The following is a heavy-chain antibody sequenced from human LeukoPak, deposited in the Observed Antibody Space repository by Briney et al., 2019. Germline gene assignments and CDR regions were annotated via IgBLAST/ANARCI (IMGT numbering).Heavy chain of an antibody. Sequence: ASLKVSCKASGYTFTDYFMQWVAQAPGQGLEWMGWINPNIGDATYAQKFQGRVAMPRDRSINTAYMELSSLTSDGTAVYYCARMDLEGGDSIGFYSCGQGTLVTVSS. CDR3: ARMDLEGGDSIGFYS. V-gene: IGHV1-2*02. D-gene: IGHD2-21*02. CDR1: GYTFTDYF. J-gene: IGHJ5*01. CDR2: INPNIGDA.